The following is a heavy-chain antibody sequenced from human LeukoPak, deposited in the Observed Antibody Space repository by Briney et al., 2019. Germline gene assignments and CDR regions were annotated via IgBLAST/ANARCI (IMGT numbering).Heavy chain of an antibody. Sequence: KSSETLSLTCTVSGGSISSGGYYWSWIRQHPGKGLEWIGYIYYSGSTYYNPSLKSRVTISVDTSKNQFSLKLSSVTAADTAVYYCARGQVRTYFSPRHYYYGMDVWGQGTTVTVSS. CDR1: GGSISSGGYY. V-gene: IGHV4-31*03. CDR3: ARGQVRTYFSPRHYYYGMDV. J-gene: IGHJ6*02. D-gene: IGHD1-1*01. CDR2: IYYSGST.